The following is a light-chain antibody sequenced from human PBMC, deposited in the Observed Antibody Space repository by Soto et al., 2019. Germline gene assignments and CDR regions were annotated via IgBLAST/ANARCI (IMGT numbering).Light chain of an antibody. CDR3: QQYGSSGT. V-gene: IGKV3-20*01. J-gene: IGKJ1*01. CDR1: QSVSNNY. Sequence: IGFAQFPGTLSPSPGERATLSCRASQSVSNNYLAWYQQKPGQAPRLLIYGASNRATGIPDRFSGSGSGTDFTLTISRLEPEDFAVYYCQQYGSSGTFGQGTKVDIK. CDR2: GAS.